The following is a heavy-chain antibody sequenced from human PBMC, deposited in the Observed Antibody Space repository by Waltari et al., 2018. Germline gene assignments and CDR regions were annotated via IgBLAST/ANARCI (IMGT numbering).Heavy chain of an antibody. D-gene: IGHD3-22*01. Sequence: QVQLQQWGAGLLKPSETLSLTCAVYGGSFSGYYWSCIRQPPGKGLEWIGEINHRGSTNYNPSLKSRVTISVDTSKNQFSLKLSSVTAADTAVYYCARGEIDWGQGTLVTVSS. J-gene: IGHJ4*02. V-gene: IGHV4-34*01. CDR3: ARGEID. CDR1: GGSFSGYY. CDR2: INHRGST.